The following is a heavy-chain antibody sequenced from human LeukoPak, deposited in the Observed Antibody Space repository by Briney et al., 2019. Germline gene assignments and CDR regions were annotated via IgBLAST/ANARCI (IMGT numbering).Heavy chain of an antibody. D-gene: IGHD6-19*01. Sequence: GGSLRLSCAASGFTFSSYAMSWVRQAPGKGLEWDSAISGSGGSTYYADSVKGRFTISRDNSKNTLYLQMNSLRAEDTAVYYCAKDLIAVAGSFSPDDYWGQGTVVTVSS. CDR2: ISGSGGST. CDR1: GFTFSSYA. CDR3: AKDLIAVAGSFSPDDY. J-gene: IGHJ4*02. V-gene: IGHV3-23*01.